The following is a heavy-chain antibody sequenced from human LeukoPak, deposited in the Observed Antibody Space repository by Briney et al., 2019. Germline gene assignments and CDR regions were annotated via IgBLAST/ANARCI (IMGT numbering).Heavy chain of an antibody. CDR2: INSDGSTT. CDR1: GFSFSNYW. CDR3: ARIRESLGLGAFDI. J-gene: IGHJ3*02. D-gene: IGHD7-27*01. V-gene: IGHV3-74*03. Sequence: GGSLRLSCAASGFSFSNYWMCWVRHAPGKGLVCVSRINSDGSTTTYADSVKGRFTISRDNVKNTLYLQMNSLRAEDSALYYCARIRESLGLGAFDIWGQGTMVTVSS.